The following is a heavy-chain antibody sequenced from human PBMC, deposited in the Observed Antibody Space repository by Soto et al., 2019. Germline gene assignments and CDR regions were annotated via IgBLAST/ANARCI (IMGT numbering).Heavy chain of an antibody. D-gene: IGHD3-10*01. CDR1: GFTFSRYV. J-gene: IGHJ4*02. Sequence: QVQLVESGGGVVQPGRSLRLSCAASGFTFSRYVMHWVRQAPGKGLEWVAVILYDGRNKYYADSVKGRFTISRDNANNTLYLQMNSLTGEDTAVYYCARESSITSSGFFDYWGQGTLVTVSS. V-gene: IGHV3-30*04. CDR2: ILYDGRNK. CDR3: ARESSITSSGFFDY.